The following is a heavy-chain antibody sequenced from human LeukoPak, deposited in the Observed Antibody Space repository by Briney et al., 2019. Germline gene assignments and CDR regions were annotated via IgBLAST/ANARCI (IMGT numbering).Heavy chain of an antibody. Sequence: QPGGSLRLSCAASGFTFSTYRMNWVRQAPGKGLEWLSYISSGSNTIFYADSVKGRFTISRDNAKNSLFLQVNSLRDEDTAVYYCARGSYYAPYYFDYWGQGTRVTVSS. CDR1: GFTFSTYR. CDR3: ARGSYYAPYYFDY. V-gene: IGHV3-48*02. J-gene: IGHJ4*02. D-gene: IGHD1-26*01. CDR2: ISSGSNTI.